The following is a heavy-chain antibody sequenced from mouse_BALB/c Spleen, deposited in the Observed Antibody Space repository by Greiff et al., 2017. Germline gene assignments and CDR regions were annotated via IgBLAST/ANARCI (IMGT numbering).Heavy chain of an antibody. CDR3: ATYPRYDYDGYYAMDY. V-gene: IGHV5-17*02. CDR1: GFTFSSFG. Sequence: EVQGVESGGGLVQPGGSRKLSCAASGFTFSSFGMHWVRQAPEKGLEWVAYISSGSSTIYYADTVKGRFTISRDNPKNTLFLQMTSLRSEDTAMYYCATYPRYDYDGYYAMDYWGQGTSVTVSS. D-gene: IGHD2-4*01. CDR2: ISSGSSTI. J-gene: IGHJ4*01.